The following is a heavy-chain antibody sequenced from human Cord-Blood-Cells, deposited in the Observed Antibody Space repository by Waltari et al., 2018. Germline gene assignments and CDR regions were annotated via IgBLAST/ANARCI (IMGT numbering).Heavy chain of an antibody. CDR3: ARAVAVADENYYGMDV. D-gene: IGHD6-19*01. CDR1: GFTFSSYE. J-gene: IGHJ6*02. V-gene: IGHV3-48*03. CDR2: ISSSGSTI. Sequence: EVQLVESGGGLVQPGGSLRLSCAASGFTFSSYEMNWVRLAPGKGLEWVSYISSSGSTIYYADSVKGRFTISRDNAKNSLYLQMNSLRAEDTAVYYCARAVAVADENYYGMDVWGQGTTVTVSS.